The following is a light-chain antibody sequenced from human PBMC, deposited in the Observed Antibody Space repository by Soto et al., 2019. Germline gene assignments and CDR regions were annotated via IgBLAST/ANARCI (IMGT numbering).Light chain of an antibody. Sequence: QSVLTQPPSVSGAPGQRVTISCTGSSSNIGAGYDVHWYQQLPGTAPKLLIYGNNNRPSGVPDRFSGSKSGTSASLAITGLQAEDEADYYCQYYDSSLSAFAVFGGGTQLTVL. V-gene: IGLV1-40*01. CDR3: QYYDSSLSAFAV. CDR2: GNN. CDR1: SSNIGAGYD. J-gene: IGLJ7*01.